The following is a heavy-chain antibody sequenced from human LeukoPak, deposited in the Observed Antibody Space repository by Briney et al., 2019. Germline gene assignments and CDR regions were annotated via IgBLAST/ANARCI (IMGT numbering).Heavy chain of an antibody. CDR2: ISGSGSGGST. D-gene: IGHD4-17*01. Sequence: GGSLRLSCEASGFTFSSYAMSWVRQAPGKGLEWVSSISGSGSGGSTYYADSVKGRFTISRDNSKNTLYLQMNSLRVEDAAVYYCAKATSVTTLFDYWGQGTLVTVSS. CDR1: GFTFSSYA. J-gene: IGHJ4*02. V-gene: IGHV3-23*01. CDR3: AKATSVTTLFDY.